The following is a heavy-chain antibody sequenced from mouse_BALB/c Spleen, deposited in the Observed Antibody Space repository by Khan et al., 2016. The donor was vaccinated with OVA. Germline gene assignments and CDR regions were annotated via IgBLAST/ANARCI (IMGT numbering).Heavy chain of an antibody. CDR1: GFTFSNFG. CDR3: ASPVITTANGAMDY. CDR2: ISSGSSTI. Sequence: EVELVESGGGLVQPGGSRKLSCAASGFTFSNFGMYWVRQAPEKGLEWVAYISSGSSTIYYADSVKGRFTISRDNPKNTLFLQMTSLRSEDTAMDYGASPVITTANGAMDYWGQGTSVTVSS. V-gene: IGHV5-17*02. J-gene: IGHJ4*01. D-gene: IGHD1-2*01.